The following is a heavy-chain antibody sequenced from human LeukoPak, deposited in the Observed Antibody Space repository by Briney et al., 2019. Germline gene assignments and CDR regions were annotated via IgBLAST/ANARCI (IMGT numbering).Heavy chain of an antibody. Sequence: SVKVSCKASGGTFSSYAISWVRQAPGQGLEWMGRIIPILGIANYAQKFQGRVTITADKSTSTAYMELSSLRSEDTAVYYCARAPLYYDSSGYIPWGQGTLVTVSS. J-gene: IGHJ5*02. CDR2: IIPILGIA. CDR1: GGTFSSYA. CDR3: ARAPLYYDSSGYIP. V-gene: IGHV1-69*04. D-gene: IGHD3-22*01.